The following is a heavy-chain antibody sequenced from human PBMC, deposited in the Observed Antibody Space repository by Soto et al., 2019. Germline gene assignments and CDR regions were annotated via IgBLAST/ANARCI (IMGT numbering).Heavy chain of an antibody. CDR1: GYSFTSYW. V-gene: IGHV5-10-1*01. D-gene: IGHD4-4*01. Sequence: PGESLKISCKASGYSFTSYWISWVHQMPGKGLEWMGRIDPSDSYTNYSPSFQGHVTISTDKSISTAYLQWSSLKASDTAMYYCARLGITTSYGMDVCGQGTTVTVSS. J-gene: IGHJ6*02. CDR2: IDPSDSYT. CDR3: ARLGITTSYGMDV.